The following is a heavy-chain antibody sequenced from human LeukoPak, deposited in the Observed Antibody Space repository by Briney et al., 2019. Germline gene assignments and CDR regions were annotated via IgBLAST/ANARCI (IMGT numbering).Heavy chain of an antibody. CDR2: IFPGDSNI. CDR1: GYSFTNYW. Sequence: GESLKISCRASGYSFTNYWVGWVRQMPGKGMEYMGIIFPGDSNIRYNPSFQGQVTMSVDKSTDTAYLQWSSLKASDTAMYYCARDHYCYSTSCYFDYWGQGTLVTVSS. D-gene: IGHD2-2*01. CDR3: ARDHYCYSTSCYFDY. V-gene: IGHV5-51*01. J-gene: IGHJ4*02.